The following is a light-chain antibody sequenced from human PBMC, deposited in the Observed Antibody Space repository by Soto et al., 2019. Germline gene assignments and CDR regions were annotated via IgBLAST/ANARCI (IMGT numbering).Light chain of an antibody. CDR1: SSDVGNYNY. Sequence: QYVLTQPPSASGSPGQSVTISCTGTSSDVGNYNYVSWYQQHPGKAPKLIIYDVSKRPSGVPDRFSGSKSANTASLTVSGLQAEDEADYYCSSFAGSNGVVFGGGTKLTVL. J-gene: IGLJ2*01. V-gene: IGLV2-8*01. CDR2: DVS. CDR3: SSFAGSNGVV.